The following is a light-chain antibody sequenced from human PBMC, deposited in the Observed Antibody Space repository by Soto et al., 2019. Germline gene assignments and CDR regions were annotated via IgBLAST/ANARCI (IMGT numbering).Light chain of an antibody. V-gene: IGLV2-14*01. J-gene: IGLJ3*02. CDR1: SSDVGVYNY. Sequence: QSALTQPASVSGSPGQSITISCTGTSSDVGVYNYVSWYQQHPGKAPKLLIYEVSNRPSGVSNRFSGSKSGNTASLTISGLQAEDEANYYCSSYTSTSTLAVFGGGTKLTVL. CDR2: EVS. CDR3: SSYTSTSTLAV.